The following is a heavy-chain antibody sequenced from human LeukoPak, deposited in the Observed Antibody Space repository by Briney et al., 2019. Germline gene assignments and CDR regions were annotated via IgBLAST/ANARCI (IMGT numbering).Heavy chain of an antibody. CDR3: ARGSSWFRD. D-gene: IGHD6-13*01. J-gene: IGHJ4*02. V-gene: IGHV3-7*01. CDR1: GLTFSSYW. CDR2: IKQDGSEK. Sequence: PGGSLRLSCAASGLTFSSYWMSWVRQAPGKGLEWVANIKQDGSEKYYVDSVKGRFTISRDNAKNSLYLQMNSLRAEDTAVYYCARGSSWFRDWGQGTLVTVSS.